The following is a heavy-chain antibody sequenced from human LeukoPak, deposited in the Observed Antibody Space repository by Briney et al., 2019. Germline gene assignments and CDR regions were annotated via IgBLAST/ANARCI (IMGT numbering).Heavy chain of an antibody. Sequence: PSETLSLTCTVSGGSISSSSYYWGWIRQPPGKGLEWIGSIYYSGGTYYNPSLKSRVTISVDTSKNQFSLKLSSVTAADTAVYYCARHARYCSGGSCLRGPYYYYYYMDVWGKGTTVTVSS. V-gene: IGHV4-39*01. CDR3: ARHARYCSGGSCLRGPYYYYYYMDV. CDR1: GGSISSSSYY. CDR2: IYYSGGT. D-gene: IGHD2-15*01. J-gene: IGHJ6*03.